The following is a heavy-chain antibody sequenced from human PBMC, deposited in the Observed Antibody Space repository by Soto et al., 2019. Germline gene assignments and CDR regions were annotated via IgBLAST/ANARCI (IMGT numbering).Heavy chain of an antibody. J-gene: IGHJ1*01. D-gene: IGHD3-10*01. CDR3: ARENSRITPRLFQH. Sequence: GGTLRLSCVASGFIFSDYAMHWARQAPGKGLEWVALISPAGTNQYYADSAKGRFTISRDNSKNTLYLQMNSLRPEDTGLYYCARENSRITPRLFQHCGHDTLVTVSS. CDR1: GFIFSDYA. V-gene: IGHV3-30-3*01. CDR2: ISPAGTNQ.